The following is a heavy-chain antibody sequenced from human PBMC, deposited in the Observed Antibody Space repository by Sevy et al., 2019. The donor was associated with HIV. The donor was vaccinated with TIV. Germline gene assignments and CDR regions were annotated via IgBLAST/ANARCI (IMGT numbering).Heavy chain of an antibody. V-gene: IGHV3-15*01. Sequence: GGSLRLSCAASGFTFSDAWMSWVRQAPRKGLEWAGRIRSEGDGGTTEYAAPLKGRFSIARDDSKNIVYVQMNSLKTEDTGVYYCTTEGADWGQGTLVTVSS. J-gene: IGHJ4*02. CDR2: IRSEGDGGTT. CDR3: TTEGAD. CDR1: GFTFSDAW.